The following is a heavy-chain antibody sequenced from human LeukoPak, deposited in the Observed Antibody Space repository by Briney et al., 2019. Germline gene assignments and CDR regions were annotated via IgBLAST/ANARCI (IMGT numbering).Heavy chain of an antibody. Sequence: GGSLRLSCAASGXTFSNHWLHWVRQAPGKGLVWVSRINGDGTSTIYADSVKGRFTISRDNAKSTVYLQMNSLRAEDTAVYYCARTGSGGDLDIWGQGTMVTVSS. CDR2: INGDGTST. D-gene: IGHD2-15*01. CDR1: GXTFSNHW. V-gene: IGHV3-74*01. J-gene: IGHJ3*02. CDR3: ARTGSGGDLDI.